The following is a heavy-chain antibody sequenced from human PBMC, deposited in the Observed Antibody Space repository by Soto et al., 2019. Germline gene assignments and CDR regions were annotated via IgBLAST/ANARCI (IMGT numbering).Heavy chain of an antibody. J-gene: IGHJ6*02. D-gene: IGHD1-26*01. V-gene: IGHV3-15*07. CDR1: GFTFSNAW. Sequence: PGGSLRLSCAASGFTFSNAWMNWVRQAPGKGLEWVGRIKSKTDGGTTDYAAPVKGRFTISRDDSKNTLYLQMNSLKTEDTAVYYCSGGSFYRDYYYGMDVWGQGTTVTVSS. CDR3: SGGSFYRDYYYGMDV. CDR2: IKSKTDGGTT.